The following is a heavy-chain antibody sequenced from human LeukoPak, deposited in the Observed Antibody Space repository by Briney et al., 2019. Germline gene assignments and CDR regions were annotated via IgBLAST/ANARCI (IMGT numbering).Heavy chain of an antibody. CDR1: GFTFSSYA. Sequence: GGSLRLSCAASGFTFSSYAMSWVRQAPGKGLEWVSAISGSGGSTYYADSVKGRFTISRDNSKNTLYLHMNSLRAEDTAVYYCAKVTAAAGISGYDAFDIWGQGTMVTVSS. J-gene: IGHJ3*02. CDR3: AKVTAAAGISGYDAFDI. CDR2: ISGSGGST. D-gene: IGHD6-13*01. V-gene: IGHV3-23*01.